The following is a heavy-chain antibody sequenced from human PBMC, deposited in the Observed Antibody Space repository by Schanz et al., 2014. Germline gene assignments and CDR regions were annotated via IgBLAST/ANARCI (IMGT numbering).Heavy chain of an antibody. J-gene: IGHJ4*02. CDR1: GFGFSSYS. Sequence: VQLVDSGGGLVKPGGSLRLSCAASGFGFSSYSMNWLRQARGKGLEWVSSISSRSSHIYYADSVKGRFTVSRDNAKNSVYLQMNGLRVEDTAVYYCVRERTNYGGNSYFFDHWGQGTLVTVSS. CDR2: ISSRSSHI. V-gene: IGHV3-21*01. CDR3: VRERTNYGGNSYFFDH. D-gene: IGHD2-21*02.